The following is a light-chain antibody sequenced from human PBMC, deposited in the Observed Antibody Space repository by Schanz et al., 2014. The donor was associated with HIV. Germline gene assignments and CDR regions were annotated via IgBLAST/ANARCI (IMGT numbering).Light chain of an antibody. CDR1: QTVSNN. V-gene: IGKV3-15*01. J-gene: IGKJ5*01. Sequence: EIVMTQSPGTLSVSPGERATLSCRASQTVSNNLAWYQQKPGQAPRLLIYGASTRVTGIPARFSGSGSGTEFTLTISSLQSEDFAVYYCQQYNDWPPFTFGQGTRLEIK. CDR2: GAS. CDR3: QQYNDWPPFT.